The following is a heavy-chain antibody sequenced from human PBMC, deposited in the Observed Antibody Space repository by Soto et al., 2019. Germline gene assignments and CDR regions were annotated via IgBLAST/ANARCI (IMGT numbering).Heavy chain of an antibody. CDR1: GYAFTTYG. J-gene: IGHJ4*02. D-gene: IGHD1-1*01. CDR2: ISAHNGNT. V-gene: IGHV1-18*01. Sequence: QVHLVQSGAEAKKPGASVKVSCQASGYAFTTYGITWVRQAPGQGLEWMGWISAHNGNTNYAQKLQGRVTVTRDTSTSTAYMELRSLRSDDTAVYYGARGRYGDYWGQGALVTVSS. CDR3: ARGRYGDY.